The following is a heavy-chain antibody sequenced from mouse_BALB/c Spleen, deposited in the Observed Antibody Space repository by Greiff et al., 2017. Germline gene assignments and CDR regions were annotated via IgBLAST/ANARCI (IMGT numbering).Heavy chain of an antibody. CDR1: GYTFTSYW. J-gene: IGHJ1*01. Sequence: QVQLKESGAELAKPGASVKMSCKASGYTFTSYWMHWVKQRPGQGLEWIGYINPSTGYTEYNQKFKDKATLTADKSSSTAYMQLSSLTSEDSAVYYCAISNWYFDVWGAGTTVTVSS. CDR3: AISNWYFDV. V-gene: IGHV1-7*01. CDR2: INPSTGYT.